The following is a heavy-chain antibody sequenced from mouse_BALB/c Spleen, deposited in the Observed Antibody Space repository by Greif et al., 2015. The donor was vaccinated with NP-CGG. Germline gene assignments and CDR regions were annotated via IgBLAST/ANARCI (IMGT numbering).Heavy chain of an antibody. CDR2: ISYSGST. V-gene: IGHV3-2*02. CDR3: AKTARATEYAMDY. CDR1: GYSITSDYA. J-gene: IGHJ4*01. D-gene: IGHD3-2*01. Sequence: EVQLQQSGPGLVKPSQSLSLTCTVTGYSITSDYAWNWIRQFPGNKLEWMGYISYSGSTSYNPSLKSRISITRDTSKNQFFLQLNSVTAEDTATYSCAKTARATEYAMDYWGQGTSVTVSS.